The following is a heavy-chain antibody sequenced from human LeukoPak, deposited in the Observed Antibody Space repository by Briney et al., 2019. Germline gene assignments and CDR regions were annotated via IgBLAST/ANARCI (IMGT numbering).Heavy chain of an antibody. J-gene: IGHJ4*02. CDR1: GFSFSGHW. CDR2: ISPTGSTT. D-gene: IGHD6-6*01. Sequence: GGSLRLSCTASGFSFSGHWMHWARQLPGKGLVWVSRISPTGSTTSYADSVKGRFTVSRDNAKNTLYLQVNNLRAEDTAVYYCARGPNSNWSGLDFWGQGTLVTVSS. CDR3: ARGPNSNWSGLDF. V-gene: IGHV3-74*01.